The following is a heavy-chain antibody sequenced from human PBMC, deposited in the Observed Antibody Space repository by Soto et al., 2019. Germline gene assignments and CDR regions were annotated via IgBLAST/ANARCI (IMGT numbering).Heavy chain of an antibody. CDR1: GFTFSRSD. J-gene: IGHJ6*02. CDR3: SRHEEGRRMVFYGMDV. Sequence: GGSLRLSCSASGFTFSRSDLHWGRQAPGKGLEWVGRVRSKIHNYATSFADSVRGRFTISRNDSDNTVSLEMSGLKSEDTALYYCSRHEEGRRMVFYGMDVWGQGTTVTV. V-gene: IGHV3-73*01. D-gene: IGHD2-8*01. CDR2: VRSKIHNYAT.